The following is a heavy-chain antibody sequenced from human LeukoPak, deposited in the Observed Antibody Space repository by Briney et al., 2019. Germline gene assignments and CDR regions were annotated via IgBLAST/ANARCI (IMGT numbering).Heavy chain of an antibody. V-gene: IGHV3-23*01. CDR1: GFTFSSYA. J-gene: IGHJ4*02. D-gene: IGHD3-22*01. Sequence: GGSLRLSCAASGFTFSSYAMSWVRQAPGKGREWVSAISGSGGSTYYADSVKGRFTMSRDNSKNTLYLQMNSLRAEDTAVYYCAKYQDYYDSSGYKYWGQGTLVTVSS. CDR2: ISGSGGST. CDR3: AKYQDYYDSSGYKY.